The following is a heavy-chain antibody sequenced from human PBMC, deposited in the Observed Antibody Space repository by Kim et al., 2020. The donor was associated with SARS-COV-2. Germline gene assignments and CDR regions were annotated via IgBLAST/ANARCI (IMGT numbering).Heavy chain of an antibody. V-gene: IGHV4-34*01. CDR1: GGSFSGYY. D-gene: IGHD3-9*01. J-gene: IGHJ4*02. Sequence: SETLSLTCAVYGGSFSGYYWSWIRQPPGKGLEWIGEINHSGSTNYNPSLKSRVTISVDTSKNQFSLKLSSVTAADTAVYYCARGGFLVLRYFDWLSTFDYWGQGTLVTVSS. CDR2: INHSGST. CDR3: ARGGFLVLRYFDWLSTFDY.